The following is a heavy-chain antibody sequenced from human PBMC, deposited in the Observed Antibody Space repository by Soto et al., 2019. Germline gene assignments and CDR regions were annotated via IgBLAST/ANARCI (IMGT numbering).Heavy chain of an antibody. J-gene: IGHJ4*02. CDR3: AKEEMATTALDC. CDR1: GFTFSSYG. Sequence: GGSLRLSCAASGFTFSSYGMHWVRQAPGKGLEWVAVISYDGSNKYYADSVKGRFTISRDNSKNTLYLQMNSLRAEDTAVYYGAKEEMATTALDCWGQRSLVTVSS. CDR2: ISYDGSNK. V-gene: IGHV3-30*18. D-gene: IGHD5-12*01.